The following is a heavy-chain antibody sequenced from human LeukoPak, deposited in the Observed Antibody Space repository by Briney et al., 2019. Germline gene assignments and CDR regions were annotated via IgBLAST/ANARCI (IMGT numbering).Heavy chain of an antibody. V-gene: IGHV3-33*01. Sequence: GSLRLSCAASGFTFSSYGMHWVRQAPGKGLEWVALIWYDGSKQYYADSVKGRFTISRDNSKNTLHLQMNSLRAEDTAVFYCARLIGWSRFDPWGQGALVTVSS. D-gene: IGHD6-19*01. J-gene: IGHJ5*02. CDR3: ARLIGWSRFDP. CDR1: GFTFSSYG. CDR2: IWYDGSKQ.